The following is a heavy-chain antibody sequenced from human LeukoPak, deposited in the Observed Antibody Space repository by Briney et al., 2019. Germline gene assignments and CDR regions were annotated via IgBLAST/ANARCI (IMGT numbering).Heavy chain of an antibody. CDR3: ATELRWKDH. Sequence: ASVKVSCKTSGYTFTTYDINWVRQATGQGLEWMGYMKPNSGNTGYAQKFQGRVTMTRDTSISTAYMELSSLTSEDTAVYYCATELRWKDHWGQGTLVTASS. D-gene: IGHD4-23*01. CDR2: MKPNSGNT. CDR1: GYTFTTYD. V-gene: IGHV1-8*02. J-gene: IGHJ4*02.